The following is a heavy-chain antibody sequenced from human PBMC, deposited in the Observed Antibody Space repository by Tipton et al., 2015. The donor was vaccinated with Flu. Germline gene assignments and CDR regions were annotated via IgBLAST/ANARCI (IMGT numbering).Heavy chain of an antibody. J-gene: IGHJ4*02. CDR1: GDSITNNLFY. V-gene: IGHV4-39*01. D-gene: IGHD6-19*01. CDR2: VFYSGST. Sequence: TLSLTCSVSGDSITNNLFYWGWIRQPPGRGLEWIGSVFYSGSTFYNASLKSRVNVDVDTSNKQFSLRLSSMTAADTAVYYCVRHYFSSTGWYYFESWGQGTLVTVSS. CDR3: VRHYFSSTGWYYFES.